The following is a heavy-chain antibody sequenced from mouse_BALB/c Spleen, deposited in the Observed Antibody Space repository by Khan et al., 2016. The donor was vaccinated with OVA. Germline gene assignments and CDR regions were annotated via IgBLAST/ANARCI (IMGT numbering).Heavy chain of an antibody. J-gene: IGHJ3*01. V-gene: IGHV1-77*01. D-gene: IGHD1-2*01. CDR2: ISPGRGDT. CDR1: GYTFTDYY. Sequence: QVQLQQPGAELARPGASVKLSCKASGYTFTDYYINWVKQRTGQGLEWIGEISPGRGDTYYNERFKGKATLTADNSSRTAYMQRSSLTAEASAVYFWARRNYFGYTFAYWGQGTLVTVSA. CDR3: ARRNYFGYTFAY.